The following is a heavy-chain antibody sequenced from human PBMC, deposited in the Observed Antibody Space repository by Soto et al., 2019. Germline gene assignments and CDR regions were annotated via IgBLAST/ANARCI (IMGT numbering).Heavy chain of an antibody. V-gene: IGHV1-18*01. CDR1: GYTFTTYD. CDR3: ARAHLLDY. J-gene: IGHJ4*02. CDR2: INAYNANT. Sequence: KVYGKAFGYTFTTYDINWVRQNTGQGLEWMGRINAYNANTNYAQKLQGRVTMTTDTSTSTAYMELRSLRSDDTAVYYCARAHLLDYWGQGTQVTVSS.